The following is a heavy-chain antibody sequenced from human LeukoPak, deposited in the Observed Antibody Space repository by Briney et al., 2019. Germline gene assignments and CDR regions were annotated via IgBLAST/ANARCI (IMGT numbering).Heavy chain of an antibody. CDR2: ISWDGGST. J-gene: IGHJ4*02. D-gene: IGHD3-9*01. Sequence: PGGSLRLSCAASGFTFDDYAMHWVRQAPGKGLEWVSHISWDGGSTYHADSVKGRFTISRDNSKNSLYLQMNSLRAEDTALYYCAKGDILTGPFDYWGQGTLVTVSS. CDR1: GFTFDDYA. V-gene: IGHV3-43D*03. CDR3: AKGDILTGPFDY.